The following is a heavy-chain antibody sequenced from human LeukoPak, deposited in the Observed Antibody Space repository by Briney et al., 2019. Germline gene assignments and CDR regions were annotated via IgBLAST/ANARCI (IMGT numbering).Heavy chain of an antibody. Sequence: ASVKVSCKASGYTFTGYYMHRVRQAPGQGLEWMGWINPNSGGTNYAQKFQGRVTMTRDTSISTAYMELSRLRSDDTAVYYCARGIIAAAGTYWFDPWGQGTLVTVSS. V-gene: IGHV1-2*02. J-gene: IGHJ5*02. D-gene: IGHD6-13*01. CDR3: ARGIIAAAGTYWFDP. CDR2: INPNSGGT. CDR1: GYTFTGYY.